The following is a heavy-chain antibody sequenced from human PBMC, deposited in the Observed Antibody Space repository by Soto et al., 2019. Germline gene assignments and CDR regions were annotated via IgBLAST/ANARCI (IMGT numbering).Heavy chain of an antibody. D-gene: IGHD3-10*01. CDR2: ISYDGSNK. J-gene: IGHJ4*02. Sequence: QVQLVESGGGVVQPGRSPRLSCAASGFTFSSYGMHWVRQAPGKGLEWVAVISYDGSNKYYADSVKGRFTISRDNSKNTLYLQMNSLRAEDTAVYYCAKEARGSGSYWLDYWGQGTLVTVSS. V-gene: IGHV3-30*18. CDR1: GFTFSSYG. CDR3: AKEARGSGSYWLDY.